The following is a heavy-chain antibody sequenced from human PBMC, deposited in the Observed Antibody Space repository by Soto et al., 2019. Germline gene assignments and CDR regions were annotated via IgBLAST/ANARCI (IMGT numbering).Heavy chain of an antibody. V-gene: IGHV4-31*03. Sequence: QVQLQESGPGLVKPSQTLSLTCSVSGGSISSGGYYWNWIRQLPGKGLEWIGCIYYTGSTYNNPSHKSRVTISVDTSKNQFSLILSSVTAADTAVYYCAREVSTHVDSWGQGILVTVSS. CDR3: AREVSTHVDS. CDR1: GGSISSGGYY. J-gene: IGHJ4*02. CDR2: IYYTGST.